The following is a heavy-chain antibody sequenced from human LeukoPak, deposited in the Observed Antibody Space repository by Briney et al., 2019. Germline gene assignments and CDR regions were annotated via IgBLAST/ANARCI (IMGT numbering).Heavy chain of an antibody. V-gene: IGHV4-59*01. CDR3: ARTNDGDYYYGMDV. J-gene: IGHJ6*02. Sequence: PSETLSLTCTVSGGSISSYYWSWIRQPPGKGLEWIGYIYYSGSTNYNPSLKSRVTISVDTSKNQFSLKLSSVTAADTGVYYCARTNDGDYYYGMDVWGQGTTVTVSS. D-gene: IGHD1-1*01. CDR2: IYYSGST. CDR1: GGSISSYY.